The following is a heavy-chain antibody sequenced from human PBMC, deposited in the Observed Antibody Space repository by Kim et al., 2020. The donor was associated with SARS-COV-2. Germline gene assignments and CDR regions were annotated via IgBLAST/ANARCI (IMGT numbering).Heavy chain of an antibody. CDR2: IYYSGST. J-gene: IGHJ2*01. CDR3: ARHGDYDFWSGYLLEGRPTTWYFDL. CDR1: GGSISSSSYY. Sequence: SETLSLTCTVSGGSISSSSYYWGWIRQPPGKGLEWIGSIYYSGSTYYNPSLKSRVTISVDTSKNQFSLKLSSVTAADTAVYYCARHGDYDFWSGYLLEGRPTTWYFDLWGRGTLVTVSS. V-gene: IGHV4-39*01. D-gene: IGHD3-3*01.